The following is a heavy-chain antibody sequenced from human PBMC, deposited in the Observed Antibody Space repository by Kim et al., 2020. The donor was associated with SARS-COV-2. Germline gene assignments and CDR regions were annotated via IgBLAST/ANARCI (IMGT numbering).Heavy chain of an antibody. Sequence: GGSLRLSCAASGFTFSSYSMNWVRQAPGKGLEWVSSISSSSSYIYYADSVKGRFTISRDNAKNSLYLQMNSLRAEDTAVYYCARAHGWSYGDYPTCDYWGQGTLVTVSS. CDR2: ISSSSSYI. CDR1: GFTFSSYS. V-gene: IGHV3-21*01. CDR3: ARAHGWSYGDYPTCDY. J-gene: IGHJ4*02. D-gene: IGHD4-17*01.